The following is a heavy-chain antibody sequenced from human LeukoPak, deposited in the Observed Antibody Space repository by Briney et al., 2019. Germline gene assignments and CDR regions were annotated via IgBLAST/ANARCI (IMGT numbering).Heavy chain of an antibody. CDR1: GGSFSGYY. J-gene: IGHJ4*02. CDR2: INHSGSN. V-gene: IGHV4-34*01. CDR3: ARGVRGYSGYDFLD. Sequence: SETLSLTCAVYGGSFSGYYWSWIRQPPGKGLEWIGEINHSGSNNYNPSLKSRVTISVDTSKNQFSLKLSSVTAADTAVYYCARGVRGYSGYDFLDWGQGTLVTVSS. D-gene: IGHD5-12*01.